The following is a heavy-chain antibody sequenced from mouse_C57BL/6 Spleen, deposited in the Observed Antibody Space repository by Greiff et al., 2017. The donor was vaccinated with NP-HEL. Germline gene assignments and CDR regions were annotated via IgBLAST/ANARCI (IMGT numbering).Heavy chain of an antibody. Sequence: EVKAVESGGGLVKPGGSLKLSCAASGFTFSDYGMHWVRQAPEKGLEWVAYISSGSSTIYYADTVKGRFTISRDNAKNTLFLQMTSLRAEDTAMYYCASPSTVVATRDAMDYWGQGTSVTVSS. CDR2: ISSGSSTI. CDR1: GFTFSDYG. CDR3: ASPSTVVATRDAMDY. J-gene: IGHJ4*01. D-gene: IGHD1-1*01. V-gene: IGHV5-17*01.